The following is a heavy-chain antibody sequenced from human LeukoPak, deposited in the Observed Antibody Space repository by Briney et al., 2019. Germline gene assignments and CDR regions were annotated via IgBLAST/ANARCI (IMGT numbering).Heavy chain of an antibody. D-gene: IGHD2-15*01. CDR1: GFIFNNYD. CDR2: ISGSGGST. J-gene: IGHJ4*02. V-gene: IGHV3-23*01. CDR3: AKVTVTMAATGDY. Sequence: GGSLRLSCVVSGFIFNNYDMSWVRQAPGKGLEWVSAISGSGGSTYYADSVKGRFTISRDNSKNTLYLQMNSPRVEDTAIYYCAKVTVTMAATGDYWGQGTLVTVSS.